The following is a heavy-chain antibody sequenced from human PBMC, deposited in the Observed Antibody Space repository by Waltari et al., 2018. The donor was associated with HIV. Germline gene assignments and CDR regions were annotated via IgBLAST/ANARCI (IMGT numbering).Heavy chain of an antibody. Sequence: QLQLQESGPGLVKPSETLSLTCTVSGGSVSSSSYFWGWIRQPPGKGLEWVGRIYYTGRGYDNPSLKSRVTISVDTSKNQFSLKVTSVTAADTAVYYCARHALRVGAAYWNFDLWGRGTLVTVSS. V-gene: IGHV4-39*01. CDR2: IYYTGRG. CDR3: ARHALRVGAAYWNFDL. J-gene: IGHJ2*01. CDR1: GGSVSSSSYF. D-gene: IGHD1-26*01.